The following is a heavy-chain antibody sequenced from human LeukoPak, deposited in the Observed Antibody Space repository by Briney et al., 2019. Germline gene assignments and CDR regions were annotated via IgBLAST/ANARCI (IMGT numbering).Heavy chain of an antibody. J-gene: IGHJ4*02. CDR1: GFSFRTYG. D-gene: IGHD2-2*01. CDR3: AKGGDEKYCSSTSCYLRG. V-gene: IGHV3-30*18. Sequence: GGSLRLSCAASGFSFRTYGMHWVRQAPGKGLEWVAVISYDGSNKYYADSVKGRFTISRDNSKNTLYLQMNSLRAEDTAVYYCAKGGDEKYCSSTSCYLRGWGQGTLVTVSS. CDR2: ISYDGSNK.